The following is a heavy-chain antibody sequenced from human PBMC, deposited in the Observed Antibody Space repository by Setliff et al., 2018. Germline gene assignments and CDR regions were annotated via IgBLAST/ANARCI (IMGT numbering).Heavy chain of an antibody. CDR2: IRQDGGQT. J-gene: IGHJ3*02. CDR3: ATDRNYYDSDTFYDAFDI. D-gene: IGHD3-22*01. V-gene: IGHV3-7*01. CDR1: EFTFSNYW. Sequence: PGGSLRLSCVASEFTFSNYWMTWVRQAPGKGLEWVANIRQDGGQTYYEDSVKGRVTISRDNAKNSLYLQMNSLRAEDTALYYCATDRNYYDSDTFYDAFDIWGQGTMVTVSS.